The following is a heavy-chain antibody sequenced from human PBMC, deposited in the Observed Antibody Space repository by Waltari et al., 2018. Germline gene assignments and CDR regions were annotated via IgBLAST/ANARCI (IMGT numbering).Heavy chain of an antibody. CDR1: GGSISSGGSY. CDR3: ARYYSSGWYDVAD. J-gene: IGHJ4*02. Sequence: QVQLQESGPGLVKPSQTLSLTCTVPGGSISSGGSYWSWIRQHPGKGLEWIGYIYYSGSTYYNPSLKSRVTISVDTSKNQFSLKLSSVTAADTAVYYCARYYSSGWYDVADWGQGTLVTVSS. CDR2: IYYSGST. D-gene: IGHD6-19*01. V-gene: IGHV4-31*03.